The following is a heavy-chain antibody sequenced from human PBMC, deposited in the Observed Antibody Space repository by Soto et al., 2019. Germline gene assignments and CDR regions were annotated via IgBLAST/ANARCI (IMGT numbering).Heavy chain of an antibody. Sequence: PVGSLRLSCAASGFSFSSYWMHWVRQAPGKGLVWVSRIKTDGSSTDYADSVKGRFTISRDNAKNTLYLQMNSLRAEDTAVYYCAKREGNTYGLFHWGQGTLVTGSS. V-gene: IGHV3-74*01. CDR3: AKREGNTYGLFH. J-gene: IGHJ4*02. CDR1: GFSFSSYW. D-gene: IGHD5-18*01. CDR2: IKTDGSST.